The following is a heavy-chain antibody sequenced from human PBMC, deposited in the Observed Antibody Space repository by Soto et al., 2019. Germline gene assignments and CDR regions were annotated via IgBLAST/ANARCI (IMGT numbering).Heavy chain of an antibody. J-gene: IGHJ4*02. Sequence: VQLVESGGGVVQPGRSLRLSCAASGFTFSSYGMHWVRQAPGKGLEWVAVISYDGSNKYYADSVKGRFTISRDNSKNTLYLQMNSLRAEDTAVYYCAKVAVAATYYFDYWGQGTLVTVSS. CDR3: AKVAVAATYYFDY. D-gene: IGHD2-15*01. V-gene: IGHV3-30*18. CDR2: ISYDGSNK. CDR1: GFTFSSYG.